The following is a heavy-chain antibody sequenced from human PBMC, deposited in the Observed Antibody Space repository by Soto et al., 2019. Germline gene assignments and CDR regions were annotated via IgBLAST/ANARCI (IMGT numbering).Heavy chain of an antibody. CDR2: IYYSGTP. V-gene: IGHV4-30-4*01. CDR1: GGSISSGDSY. Sequence: QVQLQESGPGLVKPSQTLSLTCTVSGGSISSGDSYWSWIRQPPGKGLEWIGFIYYSGTPYYNPSLKSRLTMSVDTSKHQFSLKVSSVTAADTAVYFCATTDYDSRGSDYWGQGTLVTVSS. J-gene: IGHJ4*02. D-gene: IGHD3-22*01. CDR3: ATTDYDSRGSDY.